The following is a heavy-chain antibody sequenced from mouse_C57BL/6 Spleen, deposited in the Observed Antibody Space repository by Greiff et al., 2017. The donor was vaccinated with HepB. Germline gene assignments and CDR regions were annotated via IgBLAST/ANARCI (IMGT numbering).Heavy chain of an antibody. J-gene: IGHJ2*01. CDR3: ASTLLPFDY. V-gene: IGHV1-82*01. Sequence: VKLQESGPELVKPGASVKISCKASGYAFSSSWMNWVKQRPGKGLEWIGRIYPGDGDTNYNGKFKGKATLTADKSSSTAYMQLSSLTSEDSAVYFCASTLLPFDYWGQGTTLTVSS. CDR2: IYPGDGDT. CDR1: GYAFSSSW. D-gene: IGHD2-10*01.